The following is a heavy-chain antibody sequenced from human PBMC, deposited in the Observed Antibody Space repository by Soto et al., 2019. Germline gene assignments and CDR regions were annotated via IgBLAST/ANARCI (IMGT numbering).Heavy chain of an antibody. Sequence: SEALCLTCTVSGGSISSSNSYWGWIRQPPGEGLEWIGSIYYSGSTYYNPSLKSRVSISVDTSKNQFFLKLSSVTAADTAVYYCARRGFMGATTIDYWGQGPLVTVSS. CDR1: GGSISSSNSY. D-gene: IGHD1-26*01. CDR3: ARRGFMGATTIDY. J-gene: IGHJ4*02. V-gene: IGHV4-39*01. CDR2: IYYSGST.